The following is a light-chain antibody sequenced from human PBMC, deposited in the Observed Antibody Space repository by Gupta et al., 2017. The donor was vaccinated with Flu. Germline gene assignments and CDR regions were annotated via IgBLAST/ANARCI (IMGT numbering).Light chain of an antibody. CDR3: QAWDSSTEV. CDR1: KLGDKY. CDR2: QDS. V-gene: IGLV3-1*01. J-gene: IGLJ2*01. Sequence: SYELTQPPSVSVSPGQTASITCPGDKLGDKYACWYQQKPGQSPVLVIYQDSKRPSGIPERFSGSNSGNTATLTISGTQAMDEADYYCQAWDSSTEVFGRGTKLTVL.